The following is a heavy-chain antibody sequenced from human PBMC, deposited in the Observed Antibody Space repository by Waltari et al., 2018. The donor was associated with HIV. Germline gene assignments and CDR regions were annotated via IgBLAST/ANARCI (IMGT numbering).Heavy chain of an antibody. Sequence: QVQLVESGGGVVQPGRSLRLPGAASGFTFGTFAMHWVRQAPGKGLEWLAYISYDGNKKYYGDSVKGRFTISRDNSKNALYLHMTSLKGDDSAVYYCTRDHPFTRFGAFDVWGQGTVVAVSS. J-gene: IGHJ3*01. CDR3: TRDHPFTRFGAFDV. V-gene: IGHV3-30*01. CDR1: GFTFGTFA. CDR2: ISYDGNKK. D-gene: IGHD3-3*01.